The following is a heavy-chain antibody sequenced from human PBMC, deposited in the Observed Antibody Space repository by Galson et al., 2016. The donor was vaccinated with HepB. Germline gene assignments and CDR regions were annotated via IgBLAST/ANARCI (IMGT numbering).Heavy chain of an antibody. V-gene: IGHV3-30-3*01. D-gene: IGHD1-26*01. CDR2: ISSDGSDE. CDR1: GFTFSTYT. CDR3: ARQGVGASFDY. J-gene: IGHJ4*02. Sequence: SLRLSCAASGFTFSTYTMHWVRQAPGKGLEWLAVISSDGSDEYYADSVRGRFTITRDNSKNTVYLQMNSLRHEDTAVYYCARQGVGASFDYWGQGTLVTASS.